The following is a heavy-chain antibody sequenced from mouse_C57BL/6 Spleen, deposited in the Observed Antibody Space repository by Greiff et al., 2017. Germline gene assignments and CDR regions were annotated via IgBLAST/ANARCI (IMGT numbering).Heavy chain of an antibody. D-gene: IGHD1-1*01. CDR3: TTDYYGSRRYFDV. Sequence: EVKLVESGAELVRPGASVKLSCTASGFNIKDYYMHWVKQRPEQGLEWIGRIDPEDGDTEYAPKFQGKATMTADTSSNTAYLQLSSLTSEDTAVYYCTTDYYGSRRYFDVWGTGTTVTVSS. V-gene: IGHV14-1*01. CDR1: GFNIKDYY. CDR2: IDPEDGDT. J-gene: IGHJ1*03.